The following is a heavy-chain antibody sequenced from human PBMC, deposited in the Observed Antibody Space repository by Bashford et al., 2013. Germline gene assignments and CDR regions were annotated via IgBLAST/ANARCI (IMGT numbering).Heavy chain of an antibody. D-gene: IGHD3-3*01. J-gene: IGHJ5*02. Sequence: ASVKVSCKASGYTFTTYEINWLRQASGQGLEWMGWMNPNNGNTGYAQKFQGRVTMTRDTSISTAYMELSSLRSEDTAVYYCARDGESRFLEWLPTKGNWFDPWGQGTLVTVSS. CDR1: GYTFTTYE. CDR2: MNPNNGNT. V-gene: IGHV1-8*01. CDR3: ARDGESRFLEWLPTKGNWFDP.